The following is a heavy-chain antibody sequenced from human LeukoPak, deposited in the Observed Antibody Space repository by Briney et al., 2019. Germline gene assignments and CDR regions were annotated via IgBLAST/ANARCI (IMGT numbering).Heavy chain of an antibody. CDR3: ARGIWFGELFLDY. CDR2: IYYSGST. J-gene: IGHJ4*02. D-gene: IGHD3-10*01. V-gene: IGHV4-59*08. Sequence: SETLSLTCTVSGGSISSYFWSWIRQPPGKGLEWIGYIYYSGSTNYNPSLKSRVIISVDTSKKQFSLNLTSVTAADTAVYYCARGIWFGELFLDYWGQGTLVTVSS. CDR1: GGSISSYF.